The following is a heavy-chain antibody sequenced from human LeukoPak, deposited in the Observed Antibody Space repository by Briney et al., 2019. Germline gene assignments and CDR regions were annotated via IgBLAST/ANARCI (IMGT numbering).Heavy chain of an antibody. CDR1: GGSISSSSYY. D-gene: IGHD6-13*01. CDR2: IYYSGST. CDR3: ASTLPSYSSSWYGFDY. J-gene: IGHJ4*02. Sequence: SETLSLTCTVSGGSISSSSYYWGWIRQPPGKGLEWIGSIYYSGSTYYNPSLKSRVTISVDTSKNQFSLKLSSVTAADTAVYYCASTLPSYSSSWYGFDYWGQGTLVTVSS. V-gene: IGHV4-39*07.